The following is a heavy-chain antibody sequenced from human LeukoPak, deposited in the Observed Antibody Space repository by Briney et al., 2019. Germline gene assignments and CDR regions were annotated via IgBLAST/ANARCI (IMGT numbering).Heavy chain of an antibody. CDR3: ARRGGSSSTTFDF. CDR2: IHPGDSDT. J-gene: IGHJ4*02. D-gene: IGHD6-6*01. Sequence: GESLKISCKGSGYRFTTYWVAWVRQMPGKGLEWMGSIHPGDSDTRYSPSFQGQVTISADKSINTAYLQWSSLEASDTAMYYCARRGGSSSTTFDFWGQGSLVTVSS. CDR1: GYRFTTYW. V-gene: IGHV5-51*01.